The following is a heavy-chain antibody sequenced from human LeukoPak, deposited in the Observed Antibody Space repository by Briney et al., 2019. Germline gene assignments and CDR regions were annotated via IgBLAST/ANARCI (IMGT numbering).Heavy chain of an antibody. Sequence: GGSLRLSCAASGFTVSSNYMSWVRQAPGKGLEWVSVIYSGGSTYYADSVKGRFTISRDNSKNTLYLQMSSLRAEDTAVYYCARDHDYYDSIWGQGTLVTVSS. CDR1: GFTVSSNY. D-gene: IGHD3-22*01. J-gene: IGHJ4*02. CDR2: IYSGGST. CDR3: ARDHDYYDSI. V-gene: IGHV3-53*01.